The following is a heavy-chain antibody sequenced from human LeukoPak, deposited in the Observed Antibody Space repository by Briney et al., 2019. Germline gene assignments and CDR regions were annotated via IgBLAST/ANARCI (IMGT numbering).Heavy chain of an antibody. CDR2: IIPIFGTA. CDR3: ARGGRSSSWYGGYNWFDP. D-gene: IGHD6-13*01. V-gene: IGHV1-69*13. J-gene: IGHJ5*02. CDR1: GGTFSSYA. Sequence: SVKVSCKASGGTFSSYAISWVRQAPGQGLEWMGGIIPIFGTANYAQKFQGRVTITAGESTSTAYMELSSLRSEDTAVYYCARGGRSSSWYGGYNWFDPWGQGTLVTVSS.